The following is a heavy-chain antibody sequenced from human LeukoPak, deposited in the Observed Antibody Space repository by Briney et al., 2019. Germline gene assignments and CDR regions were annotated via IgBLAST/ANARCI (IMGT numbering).Heavy chain of an antibody. V-gene: IGHV3-30*02. J-gene: IGHJ5*02. D-gene: IGHD6-19*01. CDR1: GFTFSSYA. CDR3: AKDLAVAVAGTVA. CDR2: IWYDGSNK. Sequence: GGSLRLSCAASGFTFSSYAMSWVRQAPGKGLEWVAFIWYDGSNKYYADSVKGRFTISRDNSKNTLYLQMNSLRAEGTAVYYCAKDLAVAVAGTVAWGQGTLVTVSS.